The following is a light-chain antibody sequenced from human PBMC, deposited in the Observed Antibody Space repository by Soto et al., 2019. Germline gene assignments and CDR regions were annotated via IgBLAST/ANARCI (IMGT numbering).Light chain of an antibody. Sequence: QSALAQPPSASGSRGQSVTISCTGTSSDVGSENFVSWYQQRPGKAPKLLIYEVSEWPSGVPDRFSGSKSGNTASLTVSGLQAEDEADYYCGSYAGSHTFVFGTGTKVTVL. CDR3: GSYAGSHTFV. CDR2: EVS. CDR1: SSDVGSENF. V-gene: IGLV2-8*01. J-gene: IGLJ1*01.